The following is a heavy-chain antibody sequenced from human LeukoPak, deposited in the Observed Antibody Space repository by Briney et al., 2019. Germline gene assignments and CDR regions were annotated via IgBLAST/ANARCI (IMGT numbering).Heavy chain of an antibody. Sequence: ASVKVSCKASGYTFTGYYMHWVRQAPGQGLEWMGWINPNSGGTNCAQKFQGRVTMTRDTSISTAYMELSRLRSDDTAVYYCARDRITMVRGVIGNNWFDPWGQGTLVTVSS. V-gene: IGHV1-2*02. D-gene: IGHD3-10*01. CDR2: INPNSGGT. CDR3: ARDRITMVRGVIGNNWFDP. CDR1: GYTFTGYY. J-gene: IGHJ5*02.